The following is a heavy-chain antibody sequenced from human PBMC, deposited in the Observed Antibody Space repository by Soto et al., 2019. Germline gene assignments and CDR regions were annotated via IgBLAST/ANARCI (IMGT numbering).Heavy chain of an antibody. Sequence: SETLSLTCTVSGASINSGVYYWNWSRLLPGRGLEWIGYIYFTGNTYYNPSLESRVTISLDTPQNQFSLELNSVSAADTAVYYCVRGDAWGVRLAYWVEGELVIVS. V-gene: IGHV4-30-4*08. CDR1: GASINSGVYY. CDR2: IYFTGNT. D-gene: IGHD2-21*02. CDR3: VRGDAWGVRLAY. J-gene: IGHJ4*02.